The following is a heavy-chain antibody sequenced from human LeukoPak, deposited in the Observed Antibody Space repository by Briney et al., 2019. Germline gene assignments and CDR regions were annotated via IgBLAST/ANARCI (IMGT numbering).Heavy chain of an antibody. D-gene: IGHD3-3*01. CDR1: GGSISSYY. CDR2: IYYSGST. Sequence: PSETLSLTCTVSGGSISSYYWSWIRQPPGKGLEWIGYIYYSGSTNYNPSLKSRVTISVDTSKNQFSLKLSSVTAADTAVYYCARGRSPSFTIFGAPYYYYGMDVWGQGTTVTVSS. CDR3: ARGRSPSFTIFGAPYYYYGMDV. J-gene: IGHJ6*02. V-gene: IGHV4-59*08.